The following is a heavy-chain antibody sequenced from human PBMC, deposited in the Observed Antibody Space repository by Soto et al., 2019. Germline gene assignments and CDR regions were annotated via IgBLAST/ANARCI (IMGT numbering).Heavy chain of an antibody. CDR1: GFTFGNFW. J-gene: IGHJ6*02. CDR2: IKPDGSEK. CDR3: ARVDSSLSHYGIDV. V-gene: IGHV3-7*05. Sequence: GGSLRLSCAASGFTFGNFWMTWVRQAPGKGLEWVANIKPDGSEKYSVDSVKGRFTFSRDNAKSSLYLQMNSLRAEDTAVYYCARVDSSLSHYGIDVWGQGTTVTVSS. D-gene: IGHD3-22*01.